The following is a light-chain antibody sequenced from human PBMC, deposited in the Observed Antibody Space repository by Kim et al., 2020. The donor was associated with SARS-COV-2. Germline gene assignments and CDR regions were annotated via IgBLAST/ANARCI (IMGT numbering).Light chain of an antibody. CDR2: GTS. Sequence: DIQMTQSPSSVFVSVGDRVTITCRASQGINNWLAWYQQKPGRAPKLLIYGTSNLQSGVPSRFSGSGSGTDFNLTISSLQPEDFASYYCQEANSFPPLTFGGGTKLEI. CDR1: QGINNW. J-gene: IGKJ4*01. CDR3: QEANSFPPLT. V-gene: IGKV1-12*01.